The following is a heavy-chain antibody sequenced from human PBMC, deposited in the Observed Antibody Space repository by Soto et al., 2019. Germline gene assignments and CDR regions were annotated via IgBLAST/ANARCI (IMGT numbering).Heavy chain of an antibody. D-gene: IGHD5-18*01. Sequence: QVQLVQSGAEVKKLGASVKVSCKASGYTFTAYYIHWVRQAPGQGLEWVGWINPNSGDTNYAQRFQGWVTMTGDTSVSTAYMDLTRLRSDDTAVYYCARGGYTYGYGLDYWGQGTQVPVPS. J-gene: IGHJ4*02. CDR2: INPNSGDT. V-gene: IGHV1-2*04. CDR3: ARGGYTYGYGLDY. CDR1: GYTFTAYY.